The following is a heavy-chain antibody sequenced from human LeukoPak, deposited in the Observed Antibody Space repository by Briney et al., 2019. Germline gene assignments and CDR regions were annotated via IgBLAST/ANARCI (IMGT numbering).Heavy chain of an antibody. J-gene: IGHJ4*02. Sequence: GGSLRLSCAASGFTFSSYSMNWVRQAPVKGLEWVSYISSSSSTIYYADSVKGRFTISRDNAKNSLYLQMNSLRDEDTAVYYCATRRGIQIWSVGDYWGQGTLVTVSS. CDR3: ATRRGIQIWSVGDY. D-gene: IGHD5-18*01. CDR1: GFTFSSYS. CDR2: ISSSSSTI. V-gene: IGHV3-48*02.